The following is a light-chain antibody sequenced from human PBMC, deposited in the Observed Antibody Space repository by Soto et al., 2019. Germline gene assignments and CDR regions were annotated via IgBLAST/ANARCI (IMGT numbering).Light chain of an antibody. V-gene: IGKV1-9*01. J-gene: IGKJ4*01. CDR2: AAS. CDR3: QQLNSYPLT. CDR1: QGISSY. Sequence: DIQLTQSPSFLSASVGDRVTITCRASQGISSYLAWYQQKPGNAPKLLIYAASTLQSGVPSRFSGSGSGTEFALTVSSLQPEDFATYYCQQLNSYPLTCGGGTKVEIK.